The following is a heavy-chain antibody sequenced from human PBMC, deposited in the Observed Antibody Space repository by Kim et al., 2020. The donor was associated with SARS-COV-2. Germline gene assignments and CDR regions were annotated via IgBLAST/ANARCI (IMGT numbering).Heavy chain of an antibody. CDR1: GGSFSGYY. CDR3: ARALPGTTFYQYYGMDG. CDR2: INHSGST. D-gene: IGHD4-17*01. V-gene: IGHV4-34*01. Sequence: SETLSLTCAVYGGSFSGYYWSWIRQPPGKGLEWIGEINHSGSTNYNPSLKRRVTISVDTSKNQFSLKLSSVTAADTAGYYCARALPGTTFYQYYGMDGWG. J-gene: IGHJ6*01.